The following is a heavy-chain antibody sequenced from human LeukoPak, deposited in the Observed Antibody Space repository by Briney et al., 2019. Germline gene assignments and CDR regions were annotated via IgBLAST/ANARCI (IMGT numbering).Heavy chain of an antibody. D-gene: IGHD4-17*01. CDR1: GGSISSYY. V-gene: IGHV4-4*07. Sequence: SETLSLTCTVSGGSISSYYWSWIRQPAGKGLEWIGRIYTSGSTNYNPSLKSRVTMSVDTSKNQFSLKLSSVTAADTAVYYCAESSEVTTLGNWFDPWGQGTLVTVSS. CDR2: IYTSGST. CDR3: AESSEVTTLGNWFDP. J-gene: IGHJ5*02.